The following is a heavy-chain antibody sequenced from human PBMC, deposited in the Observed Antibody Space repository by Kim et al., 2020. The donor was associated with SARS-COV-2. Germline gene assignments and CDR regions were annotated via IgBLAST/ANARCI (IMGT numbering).Heavy chain of an antibody. Sequence: GESLKISCKGSGYSFTSYWISWVRQMPGKGLEWMGRIDPSDSYTNYSPSFQGHVTISADKSISTAYLQWSSLKASDTAMYYCARSSVTVGPRAEDDYWGQGTLVTVSS. V-gene: IGHV5-10-1*01. D-gene: IGHD1-26*01. CDR1: GYSFTSYW. CDR3: ARSSVTVGPRAEDDY. J-gene: IGHJ4*02. CDR2: IDPSDSYT.